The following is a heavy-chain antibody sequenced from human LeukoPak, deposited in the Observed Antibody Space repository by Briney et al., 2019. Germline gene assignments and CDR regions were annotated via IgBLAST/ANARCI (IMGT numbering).Heavy chain of an antibody. D-gene: IGHD6-19*01. CDR1: GFSFSHAW. V-gene: IGHV3-15*01. CDR2: IQSETDGGTT. Sequence: PGGSLRLSCAASGFSFSHAWMTWVRQAPGKGLERIGRIQSETDGGTTDYAAPVKGRFTISRDDSKNMLYLQMNSLKNEDTAVYYCTTSPQWLENWGQGTLVTVSP. J-gene: IGHJ4*02. CDR3: TTSPQWLEN.